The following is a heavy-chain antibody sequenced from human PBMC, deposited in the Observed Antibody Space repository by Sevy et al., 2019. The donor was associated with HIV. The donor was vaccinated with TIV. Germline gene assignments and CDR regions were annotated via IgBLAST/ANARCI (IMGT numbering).Heavy chain of an antibody. J-gene: IGHJ3*02. Sequence: SETLSLTCTVSGGSVSSGSYYWSWIRQPPGKGLEWIGYIYYSGSTNYNPSLKSRVTISVDTSKNQFSLKLSSVTAADTAVYYCARDIDLGAFDIWGQGTMVTVSS. CDR2: IYYSGST. CDR3: ARDIDLGAFDI. CDR1: GGSVSSGSYY. V-gene: IGHV4-61*01. D-gene: IGHD7-27*01.